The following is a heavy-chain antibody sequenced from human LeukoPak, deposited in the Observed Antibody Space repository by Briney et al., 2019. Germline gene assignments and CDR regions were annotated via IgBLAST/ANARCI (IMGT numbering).Heavy chain of an antibody. D-gene: IGHD6-19*01. CDR1: GFTFSNAW. CDR2: IKTKTDGGTT. V-gene: IGHV3-15*01. CDR3: STDRVSGWD. J-gene: IGHJ4*02. Sequence: GGSLRLSCAASGFTFSNAWMSWVRQAPGKGLEWVGRIKTKTDGGTTDYAAPAKGRFTISRDDSKNTLFLQMNSLKTEDTAVYYCSTDRVSGWDWGQGTLVTVSS.